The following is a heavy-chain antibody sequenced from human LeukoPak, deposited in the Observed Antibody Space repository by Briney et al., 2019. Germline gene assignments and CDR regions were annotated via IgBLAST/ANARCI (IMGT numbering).Heavy chain of an antibody. CDR3: ARLYGSGKNYFDY. Sequence: SETLSLTCTVSGGSISNDNYYWSWIRQHPGKGLEWIGYIYYNGRTYYNPSLKSRVTISVDTSKSQFSLNLSSVTAADTAVYFCARLYGSGKNYFDYWDQGTLVTVSS. J-gene: IGHJ4*02. CDR2: IYYNGRT. V-gene: IGHV4-31*03. D-gene: IGHD3-10*01. CDR1: GGSISNDNYY.